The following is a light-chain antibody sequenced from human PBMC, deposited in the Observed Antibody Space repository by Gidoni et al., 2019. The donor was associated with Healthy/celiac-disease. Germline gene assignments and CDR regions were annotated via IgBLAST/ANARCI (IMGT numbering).Light chain of an antibody. CDR1: QSVSSSY. V-gene: IGKV3-20*01. CDR2: GAS. CDR3: QQYGSSPGT. J-gene: IGKJ1*01. Sequence: IVLTQSPGTLSLSPGERATLACRASQSVSSSYLAWYHQKPGQAPRLLIYGASSRATGIPDRCSGSGSGTDFTRTISRLGPEDFAVYYCQQYGSSPGTFXXXTKVEIK.